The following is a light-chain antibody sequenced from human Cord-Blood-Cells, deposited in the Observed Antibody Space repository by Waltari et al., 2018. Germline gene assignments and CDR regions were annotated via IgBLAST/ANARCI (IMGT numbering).Light chain of an antibody. CDR1: SSDVGGYNY. CDR3: SSYTSSSTLV. V-gene: IGLV2-14*03. CDR2: DVS. Sequence: QSALTQPASVPGSPGQSLPISCTGTSSDVGGYNYVSWYQQHPGKAPKLMIYDVSNRPSGVSNRFSGSKSGNTASLTISGLQAEDEADYYCSSYTSSSTLVFGTGTKVTVL. J-gene: IGLJ1*01.